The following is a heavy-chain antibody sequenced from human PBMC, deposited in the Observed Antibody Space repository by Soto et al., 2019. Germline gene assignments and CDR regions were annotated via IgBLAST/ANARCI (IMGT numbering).Heavy chain of an antibody. V-gene: IGHV4-31*03. CDR1: GGSISSGGYY. D-gene: IGHD3-22*01. Sequence: SETLSLTCTVSGGSISSGGYYWSWIRQHPGKGLEWIGYIYYSGSTYYNPSLKSRVTISVDTSKNQFSLKLSSVTAADTAVYYCARDRMGYDDSSGYPHYYGMDVWGQGTKVTVSS. CDR3: ARDRMGYDDSSGYPHYYGMDV. J-gene: IGHJ6*02. CDR2: IYYSGST.